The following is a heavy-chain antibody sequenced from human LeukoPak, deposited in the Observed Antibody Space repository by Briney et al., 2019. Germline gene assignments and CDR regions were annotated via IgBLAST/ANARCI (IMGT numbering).Heavy chain of an antibody. CDR1: GYTFTVYY. CDR2: INPNSGGT. CDR3: ARDQYCTSTSCYPYFDY. V-gene: IGHV1-2*02. J-gene: IGHJ4*02. D-gene: IGHD2-2*01. Sequence: ASVKVSCKASGYTFTVYYMHWVRQAPGQGLEWMGSINPNSGGTNYAQKFHGRVTMTRDTSISTAYMELSSLRSDDTAVYYCARDQYCTSTSCYPYFDYWGRGALVTVSS.